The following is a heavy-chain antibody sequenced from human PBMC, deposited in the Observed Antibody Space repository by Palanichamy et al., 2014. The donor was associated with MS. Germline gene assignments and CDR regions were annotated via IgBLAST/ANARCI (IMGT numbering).Heavy chain of an antibody. Sequence: QLQLQESGPGLVKPSETLSLTCTVSGGSISTSGYYWGWIRQPPGNGLEWIGSTYYSGSTYYNPSLKSRLTISVDTSKNQFSLNLSSVTAADTAMYYCARGGNHYYYYGVDVWGRGTTVTVSS. CDR3: ARGGNHYYYYGVDV. V-gene: IGHV4-39*01. CDR2: TYYSGST. CDR1: GGSISTSGYY. J-gene: IGHJ6*02. D-gene: IGHD4-23*01.